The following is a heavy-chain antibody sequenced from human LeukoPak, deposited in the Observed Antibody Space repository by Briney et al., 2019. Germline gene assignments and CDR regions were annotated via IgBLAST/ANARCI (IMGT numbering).Heavy chain of an antibody. V-gene: IGHV3-53*01. CDR3: ASRATVTTDRFWFDP. CDR1: GFTLSSNY. Sequence: GGSLRLSCEASGFTLSSNYMSWVRQAPGKGLKWVSVIYSGGSTYYADSVKGRFTNSRENSKNTLYLQMNSLRAEDTAVYYCASRATVTTDRFWFDPWGQGTLVTVSS. CDR2: IYSGGST. D-gene: IGHD4-11*01. J-gene: IGHJ5*02.